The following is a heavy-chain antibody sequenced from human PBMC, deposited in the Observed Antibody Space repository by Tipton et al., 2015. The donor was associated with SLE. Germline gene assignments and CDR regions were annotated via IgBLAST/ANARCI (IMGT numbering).Heavy chain of an antibody. CDR1: GFTFSSFD. CDR3: ARDGAGYCSSTSCYSTYYGMDV. CDR2: ISSTGETI. J-gene: IGHJ6*02. D-gene: IGHD2-2*02. Sequence: SLRLSCAGSGFTFSSFDMNWVRQAPGKGLEWVSFISSTGETIYYADSVKGRFTISRDNSKNTLYLQMNSLRAEDTAVYYCARDGAGYCSSTSCYSTYYGMDVWGQGTTVTVSS. V-gene: IGHV3-48*03.